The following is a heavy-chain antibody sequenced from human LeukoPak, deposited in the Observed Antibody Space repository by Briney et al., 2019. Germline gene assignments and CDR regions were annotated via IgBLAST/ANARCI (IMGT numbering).Heavy chain of an antibody. V-gene: IGHV3-23*01. CDR2: IRQSGDIT. CDR1: EFTFSSYV. D-gene: IGHD5-24*01. Sequence: PGGSLRLSCAASEFTFSSYVMNWVRQAPGKGLEWVSSIRQSGDITYYADSVKGRFTISRDNSKNTLSLQMNSLSREDTVIYYCVRRGGSDGWGAFDIWGQGTVVTVSS. CDR3: VRRGGSDGWGAFDI. J-gene: IGHJ3*02.